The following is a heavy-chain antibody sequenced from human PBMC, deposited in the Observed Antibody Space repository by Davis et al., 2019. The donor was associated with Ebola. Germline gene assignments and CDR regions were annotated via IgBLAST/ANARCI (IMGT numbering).Heavy chain of an antibody. CDR2: IWYDGSNK. D-gene: IGHD6-13*01. CDR1: GFTFSSYG. Sequence: GESLKISCAASGFTFSSYGMHWVRQAPGKGLAWVAVIWYDGSNKYYADSVKGRFTISRDNSKNTLYLQMNSLRAEDTAVYYCARDLVPLAAAGPYYYYGMDVWGQGTTVTVSS. V-gene: IGHV3-33*01. J-gene: IGHJ6*02. CDR3: ARDLVPLAAAGPYYYYGMDV.